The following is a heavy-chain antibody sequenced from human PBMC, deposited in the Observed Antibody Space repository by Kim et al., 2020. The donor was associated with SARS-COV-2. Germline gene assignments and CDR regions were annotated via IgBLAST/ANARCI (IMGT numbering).Heavy chain of an antibody. D-gene: IGHD1-26*01. V-gene: IGHV3-48*04. J-gene: IGHJ3*02. CDR3: AREGGSYDASDI. CDR1: GFAFSTYS. Sequence: GGSLRLSCAASGFAFSTYSMNWVRQAPGKGLEWISYISSSSSAIYYADSVEGRFAISSDNDKSTLFLQMSSLRAEDTAVYYCAREGGSYDASDIWGQGTMVSVS. CDR2: ISSSSSAI.